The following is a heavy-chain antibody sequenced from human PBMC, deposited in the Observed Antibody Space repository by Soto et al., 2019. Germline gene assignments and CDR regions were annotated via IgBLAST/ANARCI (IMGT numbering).Heavy chain of an antibody. J-gene: IGHJ6*01. D-gene: IGHD3-3*01. CDR1: GGSISSSDYY. CDR2: ISYSGST. V-gene: IGHV4-30-4*01. CDR3: ARDLTRSGYY. Sequence: SETLSLTCTVSGGSISSSDYYWNWIRQPPGKGLEWIGYISYSGSTYYNPSLKSRVTISIDTSKNQISLELRSVSAADTAVYFCARDLTRSGYY.